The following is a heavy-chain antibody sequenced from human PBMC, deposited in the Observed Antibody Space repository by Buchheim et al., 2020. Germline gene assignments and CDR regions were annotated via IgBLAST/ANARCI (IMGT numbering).Heavy chain of an antibody. V-gene: IGHV4-4*02. Sequence: QVQLQESGPGLVKPSEPLSLTCAVSGGSISSYNWWNWVRQPPGEGLEWIGEVFHSGSTHYNPSLKSRVTISVDTSKNQFSLKLTSVTAADTAVYYCARDRSTSPARTWSSTESWGQGTL. CDR1: GGSISSYNW. CDR2: VFHSGST. J-gene: IGHJ5*02. D-gene: IGHD2-2*01. CDR3: ARDRSTSPARTWSSTES.